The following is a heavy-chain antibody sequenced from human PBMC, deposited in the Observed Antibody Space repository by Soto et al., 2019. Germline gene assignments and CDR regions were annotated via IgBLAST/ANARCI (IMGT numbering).Heavy chain of an antibody. CDR2: VYPDDSNT. J-gene: IGHJ6*02. V-gene: IGHV5-51*01. Sequence: PGESLKISCKGSGYSFANLWIGWVRQMPGRGLEYMGIVYPDDSNTRYSPSFQGQVTISADKSISTAYLHWSSLKASDTAMYYCARLSYNWNDYFYHGMDVWGQGTTVTVSS. CDR3: ARLSYNWNDYFYHGMDV. D-gene: IGHD1-20*01. CDR1: GYSFANLW.